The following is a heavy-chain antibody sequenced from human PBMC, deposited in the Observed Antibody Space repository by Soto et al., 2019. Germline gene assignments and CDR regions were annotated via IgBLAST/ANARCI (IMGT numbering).Heavy chain of an antibody. CDR3: AGLRQQLDKDFDF. Sequence: SETLSLTCTVSGGSITTYYWSWIRQPPGKGLEWIGYIYYSGSTNYNPSLRSRVTISVDTSKNQFSLKLSSVTAADTAVYYCAGLRQQLDKDFDFWGQGTLVTVSS. D-gene: IGHD6-13*01. J-gene: IGHJ4*02. CDR1: GGSITTYY. V-gene: IGHV4-59*08. CDR2: IYYSGST.